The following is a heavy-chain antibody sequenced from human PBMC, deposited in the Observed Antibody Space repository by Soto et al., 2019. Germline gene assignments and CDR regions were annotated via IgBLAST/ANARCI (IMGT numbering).Heavy chain of an antibody. V-gene: IGHV1-69*01. J-gene: IGHJ5*02. CDR3: AKGNSGTNWFDP. Sequence: QVQLVQSGAEMKRPGSSVKVSCKASGGSFRSFAINWVRQAPGQGLEWMGRITPIFGTPNYAQKFQGRVMFTADESTRTAYMALSSLRSEDTAVYYCAKGNSGTNWFDPWGQGTLVTVSS. CDR2: ITPIFGTP. CDR1: GGSFRSFA. D-gene: IGHD2-15*01.